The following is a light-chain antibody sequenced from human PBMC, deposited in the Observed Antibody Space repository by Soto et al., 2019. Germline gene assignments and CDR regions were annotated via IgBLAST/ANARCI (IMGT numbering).Light chain of an antibody. CDR3: QHYNSYSVA. CDR1: QNISSW. V-gene: IGKV1-5*03. Sequence: FQVDPSPSTLSRSREDRFLVACRASQNISSWVAWYQQNAGKAPKRLIYKASTLKSGVPSRFSGSGSGTEFTLTISSLKPDDFATYYCQHYNSYSVAFGQGSKVDI. J-gene: IGKJ1*01. CDR2: KAS.